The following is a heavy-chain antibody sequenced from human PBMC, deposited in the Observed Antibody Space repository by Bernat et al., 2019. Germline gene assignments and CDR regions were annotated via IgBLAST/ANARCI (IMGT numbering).Heavy chain of an antibody. D-gene: IGHD5-12*01. J-gene: IGHJ4*02. CDR3: ARRYSGYDSGPHFDY. Sequence: QVQLQESGPGLVKPSGTLSLTCAVSGGSISSSNWWSWVRQPPGKGLEWIGEIYHSGSTNYNPSLKSRVTISVDKSKNRFSLKLSSVTAADTAVYYCARRYSGYDSGPHFDYWGQGTLVTVSS. V-gene: IGHV4-4*02. CDR2: IYHSGST. CDR1: GGSISSSNW.